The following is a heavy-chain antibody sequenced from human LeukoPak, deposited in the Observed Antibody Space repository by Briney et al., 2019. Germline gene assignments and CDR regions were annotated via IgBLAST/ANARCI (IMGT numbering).Heavy chain of an antibody. CDR1: GFTFSSYG. CDR3: ARDRGFGEPISYGMDV. D-gene: IGHD3-10*01. CDR2: IWYDGSNK. J-gene: IGHJ6*04. V-gene: IGHV3-33*01. Sequence: PGGSLRLSCAASGFTFSSYGMHWVRQAPGKGLEWVAVIWYDGSNKYYADSVKGRFTISRDNSKNTLYLQMNSLRAEDTAVCYCARDRGFGEPISYGMDVWGKGTTVTVSS.